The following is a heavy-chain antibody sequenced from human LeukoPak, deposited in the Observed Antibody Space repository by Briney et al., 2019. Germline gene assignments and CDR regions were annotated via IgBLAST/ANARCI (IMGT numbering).Heavy chain of an antibody. CDR1: GFTVSSNY. CDR2: IYSGGST. J-gene: IGHJ4*02. V-gene: IGHV3-66*01. D-gene: IGHD6-19*01. CDR3: VRGKWHTTGWYPFDY. Sequence: GGSLRLSCTASGFTVSSNYMNWVRQAPGKGLEWVSIIYSGGSTYYADSVRGRFTISRDNSKNTVHLQMNSLRVEDTAVYYCVRGKWHTTGWYPFDYWGQGILVTVSS.